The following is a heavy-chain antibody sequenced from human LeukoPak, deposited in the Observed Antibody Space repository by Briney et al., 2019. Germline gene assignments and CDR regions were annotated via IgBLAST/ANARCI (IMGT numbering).Heavy chain of an antibody. CDR3: ARDSELGYCSGGSCYLDY. Sequence: GRFLRLSCAASGFTFSSYGMHWVRQAPGKGLEWVAVIWYDGSNKYYADSVKGRFTISRDNSKNTLYLQMNSLRAEDTAVYYCARDSELGYCSGGSCYLDYWGQGTLVTVSS. J-gene: IGHJ4*02. V-gene: IGHV3-33*01. CDR1: GFTFSSYG. CDR2: IWYDGSNK. D-gene: IGHD2-15*01.